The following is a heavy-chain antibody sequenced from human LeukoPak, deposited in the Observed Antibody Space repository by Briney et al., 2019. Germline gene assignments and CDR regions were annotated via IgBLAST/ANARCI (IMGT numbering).Heavy chain of an antibody. CDR2: ISSSSRYI. D-gene: IGHD3-3*01. V-gene: IGHV3-21*01. J-gene: IGHJ4*02. CDR3: ARAPDKDYLWSAYLSCQLFDY. CDR1: GLTLRSSR. Sequence: PGGSLTLSCAALGLTLRSSRIIWVRQPPGKGREWVSSISSSSRYISSADSVKGRFTISRDNAKNSLYLQMKSLRAEDTAVYYCARAPDKDYLWSAYLSCQLFDYWGQGTLVTVSS.